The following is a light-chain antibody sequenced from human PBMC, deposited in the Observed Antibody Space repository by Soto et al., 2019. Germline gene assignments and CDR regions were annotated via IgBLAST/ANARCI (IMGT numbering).Light chain of an antibody. V-gene: IGLV1-40*01. Sequence: QSVLAQPPSVSGAPGQRVTLSCTGNSSNLGAGYDVHWYQQLPGAAPKLVIFGNRNRPSGVPERFSGSKSGTSASLAITGLQAEDEAHYYCQAYDYSLTASVFGGGTKLTVL. CDR2: GNR. CDR1: SSNLGAGYD. J-gene: IGLJ3*02. CDR3: QAYDYSLTASV.